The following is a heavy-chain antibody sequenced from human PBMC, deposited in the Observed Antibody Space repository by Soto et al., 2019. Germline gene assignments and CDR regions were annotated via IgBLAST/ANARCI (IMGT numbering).Heavy chain of an antibody. D-gene: IGHD3-10*01. CDR3: ARERRVRGGWFDP. J-gene: IGHJ5*02. CDR1: GFTFSSYS. Sequence: GGSLRLSCAASGFTFSSYSMNWVRQAPGKGLEWVSYISSSIITIYYADSVKGRFTISRDIAKNSLFLQMNSLRAEDTAVYYCARERRVRGGWFDPWGQGTLVTVSS. CDR2: ISSSIITI. V-gene: IGHV3-48*01.